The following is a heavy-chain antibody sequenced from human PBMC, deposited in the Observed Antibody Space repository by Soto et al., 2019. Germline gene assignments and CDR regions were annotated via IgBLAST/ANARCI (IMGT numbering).Heavy chain of an antibody. D-gene: IGHD4-4*01. V-gene: IGHV3-23*01. CDR1: GFTFSSYA. CDR3: ADDVLSYSNYYYYGMDV. J-gene: IGHJ6*02. CDR2: ISGSGGST. Sequence: EVQLLESGGGLVQPGGSLRLSCAASGFTFSSYAMSWVRQAPGKGLEWVSAISGSGGSTYYADSVKGRFTISRDNSKNTLYLQMNSLRAEDTAVYSCADDVLSYSNYYYYGMDVWGQGTTVTVSS.